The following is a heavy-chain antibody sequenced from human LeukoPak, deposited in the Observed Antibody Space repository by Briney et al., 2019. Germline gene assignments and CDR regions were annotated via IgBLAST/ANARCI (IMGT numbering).Heavy chain of an antibody. V-gene: IGHV4-4*07. CDR3: ARQVASAGTAGFDF. CDR1: GGSISSYY. J-gene: IGHJ4*02. CDR2: IYSTGST. D-gene: IGHD6-13*01. Sequence: PSETLSLTCTVSGGSISSYYWSWIRQPAGKGLEWIGRIYSTGSTNYNPSLKSRVTMSVDTSKNQFSLRLRSVTAADTAVYYCARQVASAGTAGFDFWGQGALVTVSS.